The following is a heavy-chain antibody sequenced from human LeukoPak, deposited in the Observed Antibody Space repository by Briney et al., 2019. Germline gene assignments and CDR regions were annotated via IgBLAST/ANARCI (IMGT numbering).Heavy chain of an antibody. D-gene: IGHD2-2*01. Sequence: SETLSLTCAVYGGSFSGYYWSWIRQPPGKGLEWIGEINHRGSTNYNPSLKSRVTISVDTSKNQFSLKLSSVTAADTAVYYCARGGRWGARRGYCSSTSCYGLERWFDPWGQGTLVTVSS. CDR1: GGSFSGYY. V-gene: IGHV4-34*01. CDR3: ARGGRWGARRGYCSSTSCYGLERWFDP. J-gene: IGHJ5*02. CDR2: INHRGST.